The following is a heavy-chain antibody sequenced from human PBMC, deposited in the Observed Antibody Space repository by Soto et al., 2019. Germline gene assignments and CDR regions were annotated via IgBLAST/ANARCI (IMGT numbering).Heavy chain of an antibody. CDR1: GFTVSTKY. V-gene: IGHV3-66*01. CDR2: IYSGGST. Sequence: GGSLRLSCAASGFTVSTKYMSWVRQAPGKGLEWVSVIYSGGSTFYADSVRGRFTISRDNSKNTVNLQMNSLRAEDTAVYYCARDTWAAYYWGQGTLVTVSS. D-gene: IGHD3-16*01. J-gene: IGHJ4*02. CDR3: ARDTWAAYY.